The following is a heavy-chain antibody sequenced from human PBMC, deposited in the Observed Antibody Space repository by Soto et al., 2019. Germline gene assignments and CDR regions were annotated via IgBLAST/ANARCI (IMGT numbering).Heavy chain of an antibody. Sequence: PEESLRPSSSASGITISRYAMSRVRQAPGKGLEWISAISGSGGSTYYAKTGKGRVTNPSDNSKKTIHQQMNSLRAEDTAVYYCAKAQTPIYDILTGHPYGMDVWGQGT. CDR1: GITISRYA. V-gene: IGHV3-23*01. J-gene: IGHJ6*02. CDR2: ISGSGGST. CDR3: AKAQTPIYDILTGHPYGMDV. D-gene: IGHD3-9*01.